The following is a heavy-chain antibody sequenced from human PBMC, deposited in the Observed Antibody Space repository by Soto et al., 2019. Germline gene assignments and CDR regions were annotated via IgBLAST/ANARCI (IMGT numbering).Heavy chain of an antibody. Sequence: VGSLRLSCAASGFTFSSYWMSWVRQAPGKGLEWVANIKQDGSEKYYVDSVKGRFTIPRDNAKNSLYLQMNSLRAEDTAVYYCARAQSIAARGWLDYWGQGTLVTVSS. CDR2: IKQDGSEK. CDR3: ARAQSIAARGWLDY. J-gene: IGHJ4*02. CDR1: GFTFSSYW. V-gene: IGHV3-7*01. D-gene: IGHD6-6*01.